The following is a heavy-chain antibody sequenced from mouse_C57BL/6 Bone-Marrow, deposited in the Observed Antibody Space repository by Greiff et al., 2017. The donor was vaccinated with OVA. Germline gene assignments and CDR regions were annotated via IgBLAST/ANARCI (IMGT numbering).Heavy chain of an antibody. V-gene: IGHV1-61*01. J-gene: IGHJ1*03. CDR3: ARFDYGLYWYFDV. D-gene: IGHD2-4*01. Sequence: VQLQQPGAELVRPGSSVKLSCKASGYTFTSYWMDWVKQRPGQGLEWIGNIYPSDSETHYNQKFKDKATLTVDKSSSTAYMQLSSLTSEDSAVYDCARFDYGLYWYFDVWGTGTTVTVSS. CDR1: GYTFTSYW. CDR2: IYPSDSET.